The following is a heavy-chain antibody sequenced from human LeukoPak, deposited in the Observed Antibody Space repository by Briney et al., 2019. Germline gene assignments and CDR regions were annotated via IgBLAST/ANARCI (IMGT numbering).Heavy chain of an antibody. V-gene: IGHV3-30-3*01. CDR1: GFTFSSYA. D-gene: IGHD5-24*01. Sequence: GGSLRLSCAASGFTFSSYAMHWVRQAPGKGLEWVAVISYDGSNKYYADSVKGRFTIPRDNSKNTLYLQMNSLRAEDTAVYYCARERGDGYNWYYYGMDVWGQGTTVTVSS. J-gene: IGHJ6*02. CDR3: ARERGDGYNWYYYGMDV. CDR2: ISYDGSNK.